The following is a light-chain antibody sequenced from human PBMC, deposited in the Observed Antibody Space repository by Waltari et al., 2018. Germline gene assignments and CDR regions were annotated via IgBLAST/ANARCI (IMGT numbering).Light chain of an antibody. CDR1: SSNIGSNY. Sequence: QSVLTQPPSASGTPGQRVTISCSGSSSNIGSNYLSWYQQLPGTAPKVLIYRNNQRPPGVPGRFSGATSGTSASLAISGLRSEDEADYYCAAWDDSLSGRVFGGGTKLTVL. CDR2: RNN. J-gene: IGLJ3*02. V-gene: IGLV1-47*01. CDR3: AAWDDSLSGRV.